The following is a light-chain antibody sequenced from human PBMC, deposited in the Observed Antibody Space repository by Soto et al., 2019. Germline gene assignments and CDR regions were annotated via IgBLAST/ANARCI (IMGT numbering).Light chain of an antibody. CDR2: GTS. Sequence: IVLTQSPGTLSSSPGERATLSCRASQSVSSSYLVWYQQRPGQPPRLLIYGTSTRAAGISDRFSGSGSGTDFTLTIYRLEPGDSAVYYCQQYGTSALTFGGGTKVEIK. CDR1: QSVSSSY. CDR3: QQYGTSALT. V-gene: IGKV3-20*01. J-gene: IGKJ4*01.